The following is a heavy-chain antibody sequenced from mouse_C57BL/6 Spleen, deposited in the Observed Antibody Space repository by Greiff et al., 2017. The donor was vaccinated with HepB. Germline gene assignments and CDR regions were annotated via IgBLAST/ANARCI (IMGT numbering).Heavy chain of an antibody. Sequence: VQLQQPGAELVKPGASVKMSCKASGYTFTSYWITWVKQRPGQGLEWIGDIYPGSGSTNYNEKFKSKATLTVDTSSSTAYMQLSSLTSEDSAVYYCARDSHYYGSSYNYWGQGTTLTVSS. CDR1: GYTFTSYW. CDR3: ARDSHYYGSSYNY. D-gene: IGHD1-1*01. J-gene: IGHJ2*01. CDR2: IYPGSGST. V-gene: IGHV1-55*01.